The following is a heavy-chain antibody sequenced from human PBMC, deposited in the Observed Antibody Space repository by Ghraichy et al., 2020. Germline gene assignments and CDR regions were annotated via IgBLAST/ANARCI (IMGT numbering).Heavy chain of an antibody. V-gene: IGHV3-53*04. Sequence: LSLTCAASGFTVSSNYMSWVRQAPWKGLEWISVIYSGGSTYYADSVKGRFTISRHNSKNTLYLQMNSLRAEDTAVYYCAREKGQDYGGNSGGWYFDLWGRGTLVTVSS. CDR2: IYSGGST. CDR3: AREKGQDYGGNSGGWYFDL. D-gene: IGHD4-23*01. J-gene: IGHJ2*01. CDR1: GFTVSSNY.